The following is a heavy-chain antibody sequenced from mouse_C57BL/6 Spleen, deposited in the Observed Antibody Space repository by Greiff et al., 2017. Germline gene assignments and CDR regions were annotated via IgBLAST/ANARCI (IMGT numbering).Heavy chain of an antibody. CDR1: GFSLTSYA. CDR3: ARSLYYGSSYGAMDY. J-gene: IGHJ4*01. Sequence: VKLVESGPGLVAPSQSLSISCTASGFSLTSYAISWVRQPPGKGLEWLGVIWTGGGTNYNSALKSRLSISKDNSKSQVFLKMNSLQTDDTARYYCARSLYYGSSYGAMDYWGQGTSVTVSS. D-gene: IGHD1-1*01. V-gene: IGHV2-9-1*01. CDR2: IWTGGGT.